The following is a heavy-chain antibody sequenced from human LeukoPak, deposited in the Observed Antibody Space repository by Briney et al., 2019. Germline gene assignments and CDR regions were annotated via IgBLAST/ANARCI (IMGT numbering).Heavy chain of an antibody. Sequence: GGSLRLSCAGSGFSFSSNTISWVRQAPGRGLEWVSAISNNGGRTDYADSVQGRFTISRENSKSTLYLHLDSLRGEDTAVYYCARDEDTSALSEYWGQGTLVTVSS. CDR3: ARDEDTSALSEY. CDR2: ISNNGGRT. D-gene: IGHD2/OR15-2a*01. V-gene: IGHV3-23*01. CDR1: GFSFSSNT. J-gene: IGHJ4*02.